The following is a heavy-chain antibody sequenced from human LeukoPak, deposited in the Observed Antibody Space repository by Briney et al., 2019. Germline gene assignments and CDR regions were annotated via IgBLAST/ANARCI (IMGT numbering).Heavy chain of an antibody. V-gene: IGHV3-7*01. CDR1: GFTFSSYW. D-gene: IGHD6-13*01. CDR2: IKQDGSEK. Sequence: GGSLRLSCAASGFTFSSYWMSWVRQAPGKGLEWVANIKQDGSEKYYVDSVKGRFTISRDNAKNSLYLQMSSLRVEDTAVYYCAAGGAPGRFDYWGRGAPVTVSS. J-gene: IGHJ4*02. CDR3: AAGGAPGRFDY.